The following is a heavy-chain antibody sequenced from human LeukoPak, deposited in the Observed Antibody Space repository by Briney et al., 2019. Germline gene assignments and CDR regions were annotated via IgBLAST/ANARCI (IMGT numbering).Heavy chain of an antibody. CDR3: ARAYSSGWS. CDR1: GLTFRSYW. CDR2: IDTDGSTT. V-gene: IGHV3-74*01. J-gene: IGHJ5*02. D-gene: IGHD6-19*01. Sequence: PGGSLRLSCAASGLTFRSYWMHWVRQAPGKGLVWVPRIDTDGSTTTYADSVKGRFTISRDNAKDTLYLQMNSLRADDTAVYYCARAYSSGWSWGQGALATVSS.